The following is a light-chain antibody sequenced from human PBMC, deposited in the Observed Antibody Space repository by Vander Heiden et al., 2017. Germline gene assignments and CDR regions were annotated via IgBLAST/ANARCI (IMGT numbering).Light chain of an antibody. Sequence: QSALTQPASVSGSPGQSITMSCTGTSSDVGSYNFVSWYQQHPGKAPKLMIYDVSDRPSGVSNRFSGSKSGNTASLTISGLRAEDEADYYCSSYTSSNTLYVFGTGTKVTVL. CDR3: SSYTSSNTLYV. V-gene: IGLV2-14*01. CDR2: DVS. J-gene: IGLJ1*01. CDR1: SSDVGSYNF.